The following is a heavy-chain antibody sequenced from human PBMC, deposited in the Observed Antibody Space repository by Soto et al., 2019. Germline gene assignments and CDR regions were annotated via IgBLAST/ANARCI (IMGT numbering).Heavy chain of an antibody. D-gene: IGHD3-10*01. Sequence: QVQLVQSGAEVKKPGASVKVSCKASGYTFTSYGISWVRQAPGQGLEWMGWISAYNGNTNYAQKLQGRVTMTTDTSTRTAYMELRSLRSDDTAVYYCARSATITMVRGVIRADDYWGQGTLVTVSS. V-gene: IGHV1-18*04. J-gene: IGHJ4*02. CDR2: ISAYNGNT. CDR1: GYTFTSYG. CDR3: ARSATITMVRGVIRADDY.